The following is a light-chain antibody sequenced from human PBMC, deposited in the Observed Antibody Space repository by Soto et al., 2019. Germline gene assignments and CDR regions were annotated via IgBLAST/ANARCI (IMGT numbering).Light chain of an antibody. V-gene: IGKV3-20*01. J-gene: IGKJ1*01. CDR3: HQFGDSPQT. Sequence: EIVLTQSPATLSLSPGERATLSCRASQSLSVSYIAWYQQKPGQAPRLLIYSTSTRAAGIPDRFTGRGSGTHFTLAISRLEPEDFAVYYCHQFGDSPQTFGQGTKVDIK. CDR1: QSLSVSY. CDR2: STS.